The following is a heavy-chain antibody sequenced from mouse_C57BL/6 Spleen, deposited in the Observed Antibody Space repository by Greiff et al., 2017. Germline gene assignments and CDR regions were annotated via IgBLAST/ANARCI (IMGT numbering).Heavy chain of an antibody. CDR1: GYTFTSYW. Sequence: QVQLQQPGAELVMPGASVKLSCKASGYTFTSYWMHWVKQRPGQGLEWIGEIDPSDSYTNYNQTFKGKATLTVDTSSSTAYMQLSSLTSEDSAVYYCARLYSYGRSYWYFDVWGTGTTVTVSS. J-gene: IGHJ1*03. D-gene: IGHD1-1*01. V-gene: IGHV1-69*01. CDR3: ARLYSYGRSYWYFDV. CDR2: IDPSDSYT.